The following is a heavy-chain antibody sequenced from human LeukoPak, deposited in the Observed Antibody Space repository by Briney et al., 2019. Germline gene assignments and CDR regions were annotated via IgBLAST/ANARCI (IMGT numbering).Heavy chain of an antibody. D-gene: IGHD2-2*01. V-gene: IGHV1-8*01. J-gene: IGHJ5*02. CDR2: MNPNSGNT. CDR1: GYTFTSND. CDR3: ARGASCSSMSCPYWFDL. Sequence: ASVKVSCKASGYTFTSNDINWVRQATGQGLEWMGWMNPNSGNTGYAQKFQGRLTMTRNTSISTAYMELSSLRSDDTAVYYCARGASCSSMSCPYWFDLWGQGTLVTVSS.